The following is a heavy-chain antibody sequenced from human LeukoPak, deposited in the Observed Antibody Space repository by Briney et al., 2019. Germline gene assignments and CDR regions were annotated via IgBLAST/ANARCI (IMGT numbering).Heavy chain of an antibody. CDR1: GFTFSSYA. CDR2: ISGSGGST. CDR3: AKAPVAMIVVGGGVFDY. V-gene: IGHV3-23*01. D-gene: IGHD3-22*01. Sequence: GGSLRLSCAASGFTFSSYAMSWVRQAPGKGLEWVSAISGSGGSTYYADSVRGRFTISRDNSKNTLYLQMNSLRAEDTAVYYCAKAPVAMIVVGGGVFDYWGQGTLVTVSS. J-gene: IGHJ4*02.